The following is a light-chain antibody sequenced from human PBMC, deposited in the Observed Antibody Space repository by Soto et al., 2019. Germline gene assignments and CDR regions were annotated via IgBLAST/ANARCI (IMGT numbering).Light chain of an antibody. CDR2: SAS. CDR1: RGISSY. V-gene: IGKV1-9*01. Sequence: IRMTQSPSSLSASVGDRVTITCQASRGISSYLAWYQQKPGKAPKLLVYSASTLQSGVPSRFSGSGSGTDFTLTIRSLEPEDFAVYYCNQRQSWPRTFGQGTKVDIK. J-gene: IGKJ1*01. CDR3: NQRQSWPRT.